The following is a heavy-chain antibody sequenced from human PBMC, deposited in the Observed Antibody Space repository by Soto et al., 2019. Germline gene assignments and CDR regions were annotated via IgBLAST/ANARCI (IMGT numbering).Heavy chain of an antibody. J-gene: IGHJ6*02. CDR1: GFTFSNYA. CDR2: INSIGDTT. V-gene: IGHV3-64*01. D-gene: IGHD3-10*01. Sequence: GGSLRLSCAASGFTFSNYAMHWVRQAPGKGLEYVAAINSIGDTTYYANSVKGRFTISRDNSRNTLYLQVGSLRADDMAVYYCARDKGMVRGVIITGYYYGMDVWGQGTTVTVSS. CDR3: ARDKGMVRGVIITGYYYGMDV.